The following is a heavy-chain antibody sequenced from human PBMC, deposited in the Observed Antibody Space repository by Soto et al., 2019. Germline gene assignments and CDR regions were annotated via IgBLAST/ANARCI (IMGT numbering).Heavy chain of an antibody. V-gene: IGHV3-23*01. J-gene: IGHJ4*02. D-gene: IGHD4-17*01. CDR1: GFTFSSYA. CDR2: ISGSGGST. Sequence: EVQLLESGGGLVQPGGSLRLSCAASGFTFSSYAMSWVRQAPGKGLEWVSAISGSGGSTYYADSVKGRFTISRDNSRNTLYLQMTSLRAEDTAVYYCAKVSGDYGGGVDYWGQGTLVTVSS. CDR3: AKVSGDYGGGVDY.